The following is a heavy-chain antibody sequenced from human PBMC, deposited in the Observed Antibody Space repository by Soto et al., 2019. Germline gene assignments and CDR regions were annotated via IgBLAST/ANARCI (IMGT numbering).Heavy chain of an antibody. V-gene: IGHV4-31*03. CDR3: ARTPLL. CDR2: IYYSGSTYYN. D-gene: IGHD1-26*01. Sequence: LSLTCTVSGGSISSGGYYWSWIRQHPGKGLEWIGCIYYSGSTYYNYYNPSLKSRVTISVDTSKNQFSLKLSSVTAADTAVYYCARTPLLWGQGTLVTVSS. CDR1: GGSISSGGYY. J-gene: IGHJ4*02.